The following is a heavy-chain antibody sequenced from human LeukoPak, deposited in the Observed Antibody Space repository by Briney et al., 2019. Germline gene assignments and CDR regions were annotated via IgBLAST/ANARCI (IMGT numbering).Heavy chain of an antibody. V-gene: IGHV3-66*01. CDR3: AKAPQQWLVGAFDY. J-gene: IGHJ4*02. CDR1: GFTVSSNY. D-gene: IGHD6-19*01. CDR2: FCSGGTS. Sequence: GGSLRLSCAASGFTVSSNYMSWVRQAPGKGLEWVSVFCSGGTSYYADSVKGRFTISGDNSKNTLYLQMNSLRAEDTAVYYCAKAPQQWLVGAFDYWGQGTLVTVSS.